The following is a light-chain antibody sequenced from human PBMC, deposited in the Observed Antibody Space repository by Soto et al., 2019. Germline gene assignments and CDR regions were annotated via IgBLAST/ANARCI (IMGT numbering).Light chain of an antibody. CDR1: QSISSY. Sequence: DIQMTQSPSSLSASVGDRVTITCRASQSISSYLNWYQQKPGKAPKLLIYAASSLQSGVQSRLSGSGSGTDFTLTFSSLQPEDFATYYCQQSYSTPRTFGQGTKGDIK. CDR3: QQSYSTPRT. CDR2: AAS. J-gene: IGKJ1*01. V-gene: IGKV1-39*01.